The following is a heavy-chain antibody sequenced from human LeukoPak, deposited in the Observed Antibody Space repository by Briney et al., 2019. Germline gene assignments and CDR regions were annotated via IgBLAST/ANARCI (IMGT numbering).Heavy chain of an antibody. Sequence: SETLSLTCTVSGGSISSSSYYWGWIRQPPGKGLEWIGSIYYSGSTYYNPSLKSRVTISVDTSKNQFSLKLSSVTAADTAVYYCARGRGGDTAMAYIDYWGQGTLVTVSS. V-gene: IGHV4-39*07. CDR2: IYYSGST. D-gene: IGHD5-18*01. J-gene: IGHJ4*02. CDR3: ARGRGGDTAMAYIDY. CDR1: GGSISSSSYY.